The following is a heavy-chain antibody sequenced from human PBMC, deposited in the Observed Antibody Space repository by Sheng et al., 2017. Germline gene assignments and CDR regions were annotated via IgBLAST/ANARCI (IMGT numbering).Heavy chain of an antibody. V-gene: IGHV3-30*18. CDR2: ISYDGSNK. Sequence: QVQLVESGGGVVQPGRSLRLSCAASGFTFSSYGMHWVRQAPGKGLEWVAVISYDGSNKYYADSVKGRFTISRDNSKNTLYLQMNSLRAEDTAVYYCAKAGTSHYLFDYWGQGTLVTVSS. CDR1: GFTFSSYG. D-gene: IGHD2-2*01. J-gene: IGHJ4*02. CDR3: AKAGTSHYLFDY.